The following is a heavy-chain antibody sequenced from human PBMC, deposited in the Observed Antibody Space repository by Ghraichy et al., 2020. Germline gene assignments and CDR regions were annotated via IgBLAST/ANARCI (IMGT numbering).Heavy chain of an antibody. CDR2: INHSGST. CDR1: GGSFSGYY. CDR3: ARDGKRWLHSGYVDY. V-gene: IGHV4-34*01. D-gene: IGHD5-24*01. J-gene: IGHJ4*02. Sequence: SETLSLTCAVYGGSFSGYYWSWIRQPPGKGLEWIGEINHSGSTNYNPSLKSRVTISVDTSKNQFSLKLSSVTAADTAVYYCARDGKRWLHSGYVDYWGQGTLVTVSS.